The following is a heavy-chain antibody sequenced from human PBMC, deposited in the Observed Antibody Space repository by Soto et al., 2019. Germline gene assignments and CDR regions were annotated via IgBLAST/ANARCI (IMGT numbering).Heavy chain of an antibody. CDR2: ISHSVASI. Sequence: PGGSLRLSCAASGFTFSNYDMNWVRQAPGKGLEWVSYISHSVASIDYADSVRDRFTISRDNAKNSLYLQMNSLRAEDTAVYYCARNASLHKGRWLNLDFWGQGTLVTVSS. CDR1: GFTFSNYD. D-gene: IGHD5-12*01. V-gene: IGHV3-48*03. J-gene: IGHJ4*02. CDR3: ARNASLHKGRWLNLDF.